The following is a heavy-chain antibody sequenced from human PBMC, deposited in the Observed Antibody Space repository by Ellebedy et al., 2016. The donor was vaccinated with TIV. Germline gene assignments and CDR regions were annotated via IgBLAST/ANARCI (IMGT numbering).Heavy chain of an antibody. D-gene: IGHD6-19*01. J-gene: IGHJ4*02. V-gene: IGHV4-39*01. CDR1: GGSISSSHYF. Sequence: MPSETLSLTCTVSGGSISSSHYFWGWIRQPPGRGLEWIGTIYYSGNTYYNPSLKSRVTISVDTSKNQFSLKLSSVTAADTAVYYCASGYSSGWLDYWGQGTLVTVSS. CDR2: IYYSGNT. CDR3: ASGYSSGWLDY.